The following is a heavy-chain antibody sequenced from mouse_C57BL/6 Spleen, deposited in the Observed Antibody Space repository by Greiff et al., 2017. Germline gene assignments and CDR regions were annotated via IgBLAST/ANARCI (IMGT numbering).Heavy chain of an antibody. Sequence: QVQLQQSDAELVKPGASVKISCKVSGYTFTDHTIHWMKQRPEQGLEWIGYIYPRDGSTKYNEKFKGKATLTADKSSSTAYMQLNSLTSEDSAVYFCAREKTIYYGNPYFDYWGQGTTLTVSS. CDR3: AREKTIYYGNPYFDY. J-gene: IGHJ2*01. D-gene: IGHD2-1*01. V-gene: IGHV1-78*01. CDR2: IYPRDGST. CDR1: GYTFTDHT.